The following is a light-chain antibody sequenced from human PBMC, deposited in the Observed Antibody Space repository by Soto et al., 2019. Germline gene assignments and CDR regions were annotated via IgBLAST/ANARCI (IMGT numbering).Light chain of an antibody. V-gene: IGKV3-15*01. Sequence: EILMTQSPPTLSMSPGERVILSCRASQSVGTNLAWYKHRPGQAPRVIMYGASTRATGIPSRFSGSGSGTEFTLTISSLQSEDFEVYYCHQYEKWTWTFGLGTKVDIK. J-gene: IGKJ1*01. CDR2: GAS. CDR3: HQYEKWTWT. CDR1: QSVGTN.